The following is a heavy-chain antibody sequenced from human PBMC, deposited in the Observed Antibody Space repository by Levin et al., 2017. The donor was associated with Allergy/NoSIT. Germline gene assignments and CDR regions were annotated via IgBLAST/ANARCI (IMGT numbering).Heavy chain of an antibody. V-gene: IGHV3-23*01. CDR1: GFTFSSNG. CDR2: ISRTGSRT. CDR3: ATGYSTSYYSFVF. Sequence: GGSLRLSCAVSGFTFSSNGMTWVRQAPGRGLEWVSSISRTGSRTYYADSVKGRFTISRDNSKNTLSLQMNSLRAEDTAVYYCATGYSTSYYSFVFWGQGTLVTVST. J-gene: IGHJ4*02. D-gene: IGHD2-2*01.